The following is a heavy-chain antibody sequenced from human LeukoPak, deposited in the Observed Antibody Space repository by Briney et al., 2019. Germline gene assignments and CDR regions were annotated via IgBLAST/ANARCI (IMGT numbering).Heavy chain of an antibody. CDR1: GGSISSGGYS. D-gene: IGHD4-17*01. CDR2: IYYSGST. Sequence: PSETLSLTCTVSGGSISSGGYSWSWIRQHGGKGLEWIGYIYYSGSTYYNPSLKSRVTISVDTSKNQFSLKLSSVTAADTAVYYCARDRLRARWFDPWGQGTLVTVSS. J-gene: IGHJ5*02. CDR3: ARDRLRARWFDP. V-gene: IGHV4-31*03.